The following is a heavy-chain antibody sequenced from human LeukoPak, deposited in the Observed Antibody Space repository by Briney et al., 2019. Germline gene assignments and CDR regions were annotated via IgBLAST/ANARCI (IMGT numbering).Heavy chain of an antibody. CDR1: GFIVSSNY. D-gene: IGHD1-1*01. CDR2: LYSGGSA. J-gene: IGHJ6*02. CDR3: ARDSETETGWYYYGMDV. Sequence: GGSLRLSCAASGFIVSSNYMNWVRQAPGKGLEWIAVLYSGGSAYYADSAKGRFTISRDNSKNTLYLQIYSLRAEDTAIYYCARDSETETGWYYYGMDVWGQGTTVTVSS. V-gene: IGHV3-53*01.